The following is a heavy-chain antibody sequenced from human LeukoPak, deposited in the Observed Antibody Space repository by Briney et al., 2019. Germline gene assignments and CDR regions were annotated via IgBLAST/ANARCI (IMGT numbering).Heavy chain of an antibody. CDR3: ARVPPVDSSSWVYYYYMDV. CDR1: GGTFSSYA. J-gene: IGHJ6*03. D-gene: IGHD6-13*01. V-gene: IGHV1-69*05. CDR2: IIPIFGTA. Sequence: SVKVSCKASGGTFSSYAISWVRQAPGQGLEWMGGIIPIFGTANYAQKFQGRVTITTDESTSTAYMELSRLRSVDTAVYYCARVPPVDSSSWVYYYYMDVWGKGTTVTVSS.